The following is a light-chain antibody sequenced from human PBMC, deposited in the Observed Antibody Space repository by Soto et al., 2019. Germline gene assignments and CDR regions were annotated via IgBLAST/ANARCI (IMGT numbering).Light chain of an antibody. V-gene: IGKV1-5*01. J-gene: IGKJ1*01. CDR3: QQYNSRKT. Sequence: DIQMTQSPSTLSASVGGRVTITCRASQSISSWLAWYQQKPGKAPKLLIYDASSLESGVPSRFSGSGSGTEFTLTISSLQPDDFATYYCQQYNSRKTFGQGTKV. CDR2: DAS. CDR1: QSISSW.